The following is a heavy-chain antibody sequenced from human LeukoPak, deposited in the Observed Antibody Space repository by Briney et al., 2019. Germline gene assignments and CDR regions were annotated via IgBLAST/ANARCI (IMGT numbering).Heavy chain of an antibody. CDR2: IYYSGSI. D-gene: IGHD1-26*01. CDR1: GGSISSGGYY. Sequence: SETLSLTCTVSGGSISSGGYYWSWIRQHPGKGLEWIGYIYYSGSIYYNPSLKSRVTISVDTSKNQFSLKLSSVTAADTAVYYCARGLLRPGYFDYWGQGTLVTVSS. J-gene: IGHJ4*02. CDR3: ARGLLRPGYFDY. V-gene: IGHV4-31*03.